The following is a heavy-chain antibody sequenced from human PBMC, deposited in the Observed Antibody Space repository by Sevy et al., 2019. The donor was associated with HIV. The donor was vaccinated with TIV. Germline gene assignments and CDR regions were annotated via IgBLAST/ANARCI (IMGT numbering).Heavy chain of an antibody. CDR1: GVTFSNYA. Sequence: ASVKVSCKASGVTFSNYAISWVRQAPGQVLEWIGGIIPMFGTPSYAQKFQGRVTITADESTSTAYMELTSLRSEDTAVYYCARDSLYSTNWAFDYWGQGTLVTVSS. J-gene: IGHJ4*02. CDR2: IIPMFGTP. D-gene: IGHD6-13*01. V-gene: IGHV1-69*13. CDR3: ARDSLYSTNWAFDY.